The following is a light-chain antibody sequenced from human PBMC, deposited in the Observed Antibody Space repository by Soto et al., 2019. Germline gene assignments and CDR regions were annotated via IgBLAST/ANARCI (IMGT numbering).Light chain of an antibody. CDR3: QQSYSTPIT. Sequence: DFQMTLSKSSLSASVGDRVTITCRASQSISSYLNWYQQKPGKAPKLLIYAASSLQSGVPSRFSGSGSGTDFTLTISSLQPEDFATYYCQQSYSTPITFGQGTRLEIK. V-gene: IGKV1-39*01. CDR2: AAS. CDR1: QSISSY. J-gene: IGKJ5*01.